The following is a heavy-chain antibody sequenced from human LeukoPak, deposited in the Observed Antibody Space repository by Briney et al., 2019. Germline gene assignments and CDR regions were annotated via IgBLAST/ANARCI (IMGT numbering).Heavy chain of an antibody. Sequence: SETLSLTCTVSGASISSYYWSWIRQPPGKGLEWIGYIYYRGSTKYNPSLKSRVTISVDTSKNQFSLKLSSVTAADTAVYYCARGTRYSSSWFEIYYYYMDVWGKGTTVTVSS. CDR2: IYYRGST. CDR1: GASISSYY. CDR3: ARGTRYSSSWFEIYYYYMDV. J-gene: IGHJ6*03. V-gene: IGHV4-59*01. D-gene: IGHD6-13*01.